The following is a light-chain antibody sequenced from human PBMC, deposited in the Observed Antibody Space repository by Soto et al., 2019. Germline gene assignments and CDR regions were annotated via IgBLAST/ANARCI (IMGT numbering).Light chain of an antibody. J-gene: IGLJ2*01. CDR2: TND. V-gene: IGLV1-40*01. Sequence: QYVLTQPPLVSGAPGQGVTISCTGSRSNIGAGYDVHWYQRLPGTAPKLLIHTNDHRPSGVPDRFSGSKSGTSASLAITGLQVEDEADYYCQSYDSSQTLVFGGGTKLTVL. CDR3: QSYDSSQTLV. CDR1: RSNIGAGYD.